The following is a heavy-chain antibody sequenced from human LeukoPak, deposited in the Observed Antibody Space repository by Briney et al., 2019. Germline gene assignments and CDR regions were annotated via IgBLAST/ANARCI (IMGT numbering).Heavy chain of an antibody. V-gene: IGHV4-61*02. Sequence: PSQTLSLTCTVSGGSISSGSYYWSWIRQPAGKGLEWIGRIYTSGSTNYNPSLKSRVTISVDTSKNQFSLKLSSVTAADTAAYYCARDPRNLDYWGQGTLVTVSS. D-gene: IGHD1-14*01. J-gene: IGHJ4*02. CDR2: IYTSGST. CDR3: ARDPRNLDY. CDR1: GGSISSGSYY.